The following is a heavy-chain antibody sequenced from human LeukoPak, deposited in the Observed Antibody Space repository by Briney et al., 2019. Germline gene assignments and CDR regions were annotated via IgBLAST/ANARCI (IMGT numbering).Heavy chain of an antibody. D-gene: IGHD3-3*01. CDR1: GGSFSGYY. CDR3: ARARGRITIFGVVMFDY. Sequence: SETLSLTCAVYGGSFSGYYWSWIRQPPGKGLEWIGEINHSGSTNYNPSLKSRVTISVDTSKNQFSLKLSSVTAAATAVYYCARARGRITIFGVVMFDYWGQGTLVTVSS. J-gene: IGHJ4*02. CDR2: INHSGST. V-gene: IGHV4-34*01.